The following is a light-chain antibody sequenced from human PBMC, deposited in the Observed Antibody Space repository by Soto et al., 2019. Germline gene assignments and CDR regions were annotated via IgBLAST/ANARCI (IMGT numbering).Light chain of an antibody. CDR2: GAS. Sequence: EIVLKQSPGTLSLTPGERATLSCRASQSVSSSYLAWYQQKPGQAPRLLIYGASSRATGIPDRFSGSGSGTDFTLTISRLESEDFAVYYCQQYGSSPLWTFGQGTKVDIK. V-gene: IGKV3-20*01. CDR1: QSVSSSY. J-gene: IGKJ1*01. CDR3: QQYGSSPLWT.